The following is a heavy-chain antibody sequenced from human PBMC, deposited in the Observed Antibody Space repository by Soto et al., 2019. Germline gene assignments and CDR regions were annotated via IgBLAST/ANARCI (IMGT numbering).Heavy chain of an antibody. Sequence: CRWLPYPPKKELEWIGYIYYSGSTNYNPSLNSRVTISVDTSKNQFSLKLSSVPAADPAVYSCFFFQAEDGIRDVRSVSAFLLNRSSDL. V-gene: IGHV4-59*08. CDR2: IYYSGST. D-gene: IGHD3-10*02. J-gene: IGHJ2*01. CDR3: FFFQAEDGIRDVRSVSAFLLNRSSDL.